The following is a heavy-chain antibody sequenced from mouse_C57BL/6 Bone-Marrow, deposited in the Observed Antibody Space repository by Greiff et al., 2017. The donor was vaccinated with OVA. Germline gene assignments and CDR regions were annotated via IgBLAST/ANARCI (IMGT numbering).Heavy chain of an antibody. CDR1: GFTFSSYG. J-gene: IGHJ3*01. CDR2: ISSGGSYT. Sequence: EVKLMESGGDLVKPGGSLKLSCAASGFTFSSYGMSWVRQTPDTRLEWVATISSGGSYTYYPDSVKGRFTISRDNAKNTLYLQMSSLKSEDTAMYYCARITTVVGRFAYWGQGTLVTVSA. V-gene: IGHV5-6*01. CDR3: ARITTVVGRFAY. D-gene: IGHD1-1*01.